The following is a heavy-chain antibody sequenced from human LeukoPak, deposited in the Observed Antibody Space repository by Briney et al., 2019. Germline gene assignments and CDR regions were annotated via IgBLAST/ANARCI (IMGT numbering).Heavy chain of an antibody. Sequence: SGTLSLTCAVSGGSISSSNWWSWVRQPPGKGLEWIGEIYHSGSTNYNPSLKSRVTISVDTSKNHFSLKLSSVTAADTAVYYCARDGGDYDTGNWFDPWGQGTLVTVSS. D-gene: IGHD4-17*01. CDR2: IYHSGST. J-gene: IGHJ5*02. CDR1: GGSISSSNW. CDR3: ARDGGDYDTGNWFDP. V-gene: IGHV4-4*02.